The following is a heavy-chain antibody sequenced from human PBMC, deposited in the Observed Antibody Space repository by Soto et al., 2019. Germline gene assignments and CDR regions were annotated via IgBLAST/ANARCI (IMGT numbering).Heavy chain of an antibody. D-gene: IGHD6-13*01. V-gene: IGHV3-13*01. Sequence: LRLSCEASGFTFSGFDMHWVRQPTGKGLEWVSSIGTAGDTYYAVSAKGRFTISRDNVKNSLSLQMNSLRAGDMAVYFCAKSQEIGTHFFDSWGQGTQVTVSS. CDR3: AKSQEIGTHFFDS. CDR1: GFTFSGFD. J-gene: IGHJ4*02. CDR2: IGTAGDT.